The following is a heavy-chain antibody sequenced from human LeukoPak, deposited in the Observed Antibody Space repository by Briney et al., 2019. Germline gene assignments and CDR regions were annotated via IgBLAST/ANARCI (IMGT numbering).Heavy chain of an antibody. CDR3: AGQTSNYYDSSGYNNWFDP. CDR1: GYSISSGYY. V-gene: IGHV4-38-2*01. J-gene: IGHJ5*02. D-gene: IGHD3-22*01. CDR2: IYHSGST. Sequence: PSETLSLTCGVSGYSISSGYYWGWIRQPPGKGLEWIGSIYHSGSTYYNPSLKSRVTISVDTSKNQFSLKLSSVTAADTAVYYCAGQTSNYYDSSGYNNWFDPWGQGTLVTVSS.